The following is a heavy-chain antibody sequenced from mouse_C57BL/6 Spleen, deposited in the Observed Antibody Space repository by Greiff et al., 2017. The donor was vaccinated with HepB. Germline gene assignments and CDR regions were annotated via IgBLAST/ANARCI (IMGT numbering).Heavy chain of an antibody. D-gene: IGHD2-4*01. Sequence: DVKLQESGPELVKPGASVKMSCKASGYTFTDYNMHWVKQSHGKSLEWIGYINPNNGGTSYNQKFKGKATLTVNKSSSTAYMELRSLTSEDSAVYYCARERIYDYDDWYFDVWGTGTTVTVSS. J-gene: IGHJ1*03. CDR3: ARERIYDYDDWYFDV. CDR1: GYTFTDYN. V-gene: IGHV1-22*01. CDR2: INPNNGGT.